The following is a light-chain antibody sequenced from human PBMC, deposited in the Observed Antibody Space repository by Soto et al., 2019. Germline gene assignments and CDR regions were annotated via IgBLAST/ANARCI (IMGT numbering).Light chain of an antibody. CDR3: EDSAIWPIP. CDR2: DTS. Sequence: PTTLSLSPGERATLSCRASETIRGLLAWYQQRPGQPPRLLIYDTSNRATGIPARFSGSGSGTDFTLTICGFQAEDGIGYRCEDSAIWPIPFGEGSRLEI. CDR1: ETIRGL. V-gene: IGKV3-11*01. J-gene: IGKJ5*01.